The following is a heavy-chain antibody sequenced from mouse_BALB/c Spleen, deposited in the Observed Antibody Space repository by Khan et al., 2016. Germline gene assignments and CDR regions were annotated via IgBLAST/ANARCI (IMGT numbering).Heavy chain of an antibody. J-gene: IGHJ1*01. CDR2: INPDSRTI. CDR1: GFDFSRYW. CDR3: AITCWYFDV. V-gene: IGHV4-1*02. D-gene: IGHD2-4*01. Sequence: EVKLLESGGGLVQPGGSLKLSCAASGFDFSRYWMSWVRQAPGKGLEWIGEINPDSRTINYTPSLKDKFIISRDHAKNTLYLQMSKVRSEDTALYYCAITCWYFDVWGAGTTVTVSS.